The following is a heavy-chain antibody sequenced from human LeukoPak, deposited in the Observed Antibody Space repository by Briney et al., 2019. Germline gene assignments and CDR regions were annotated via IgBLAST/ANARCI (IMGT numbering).Heavy chain of an antibody. V-gene: IGHV3-23*01. CDR2: ISSSGGST. CDR3: AKRHHGNYYDSSSWGYFQH. Sequence: PGGSLRLSCAASGFTFSSYAMNWVRQAPGKGLEWVSAISSSGGSTYYADSVKGRFTISRDNSKNTLYLQMNSLRAEDTAVYYCAKRHHGNYYDSSSWGYFQHWGQGTLVTVSS. J-gene: IGHJ1*01. CDR1: GFTFSSYA. D-gene: IGHD3-22*01.